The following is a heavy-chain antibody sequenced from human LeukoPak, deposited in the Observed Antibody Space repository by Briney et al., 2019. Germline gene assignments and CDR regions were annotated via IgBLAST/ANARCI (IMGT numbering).Heavy chain of an antibody. CDR1: GFTFSNYG. CDR2: ISHDGSNN. CDR3: ARWGDGIVATIPYYYYGVDV. Sequence: GGSLRLSCAASGFTFSNYGMHWVRQAPGKGLEWVVLISHDGSNNNYADSVKGRFTISRDNAKNSLYLQMNSLRAEDTAVYYCARWGDGIVATIPYYYYGVDVWGQGTTVTVSS. D-gene: IGHD5-12*01. J-gene: IGHJ6*02. V-gene: IGHV3-30*03.